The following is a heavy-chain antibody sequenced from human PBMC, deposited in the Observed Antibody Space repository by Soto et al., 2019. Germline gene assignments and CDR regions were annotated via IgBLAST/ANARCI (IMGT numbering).Heavy chain of an antibody. D-gene: IGHD5-12*01. CDR2: IRSKAYGGTT. CDR3: TRDQPSGYDYYYYYYGMDV. V-gene: IGHV3-49*03. CDR1: GFTFGDYA. Sequence: GGSLRLSYTASGFTFGDYAMSWFRQAPGKGLEWVGFIRSKAYGGTTEYAASVKGRFTISRDDSKSIAYLQMNSLKTEDTAVYYCTRDQPSGYDYYYYYYGMDVWGQGTTVTVSS. J-gene: IGHJ6*02.